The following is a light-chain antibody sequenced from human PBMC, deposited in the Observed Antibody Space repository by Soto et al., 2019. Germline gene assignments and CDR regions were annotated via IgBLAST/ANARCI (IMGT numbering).Light chain of an antibody. CDR1: SSNIGAGYD. J-gene: IGLJ1*01. Sequence: QAVVTQPPSVSGAPGQRVTISCTGSSSNIGAGYDVHWYQQLPGTAPKLLIYHNNNRPSGVPDRFSGSQSGTSASLAITVLQAEDEADYYCQSYDSTYVFGTGTKLTVL. V-gene: IGLV1-40*01. CDR3: QSYDSTYV. CDR2: HNN.